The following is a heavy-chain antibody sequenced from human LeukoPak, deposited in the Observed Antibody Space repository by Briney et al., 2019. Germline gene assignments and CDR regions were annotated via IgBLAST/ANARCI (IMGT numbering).Heavy chain of an antibody. Sequence: GGSLRLSCAASGFTFSDYYMSWIRQAPGKGLEWVSYISSSSTIYYADSVKGRFTISRDNAKNSLSLQMNSLRVEDTAVYYCAQSFDNWGQGILVTVSS. J-gene: IGHJ4*02. CDR2: ISSSSTI. CDR3: AQSFDN. V-gene: IGHV3-69-1*01. CDR1: GFTFSDYY.